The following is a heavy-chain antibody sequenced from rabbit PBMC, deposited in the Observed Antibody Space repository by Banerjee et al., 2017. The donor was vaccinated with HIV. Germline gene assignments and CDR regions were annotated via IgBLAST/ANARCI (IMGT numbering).Heavy chain of an antibody. V-gene: IGHV1S45*01. CDR3: ARDLAGVIGWNFDL. CDR1: GFDFSSGR. Sequence: QEQLKETGGGLVQPGGSLTLSCKASGFDFSSGRMCWVRQAPGKGLEWIACINTSSGNTVYATWAKGRFTISRTSSTTVALQMTSLTAADTATYFCARDLAGVIGWNFDLWGQGTLVTVS. D-gene: IGHD4-1*01. J-gene: IGHJ4*01. CDR2: INTSSGNT.